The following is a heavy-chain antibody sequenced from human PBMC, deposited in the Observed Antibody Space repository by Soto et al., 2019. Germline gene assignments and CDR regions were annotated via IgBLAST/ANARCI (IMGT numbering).Heavy chain of an antibody. J-gene: IGHJ6*02. CDR3: ARAEITVTSDYYYYGMDV. Sequence: QVQLVQSGAEVKKPGSSVKVSCKASGGTFSSYAISWVRQAPGQGLEWMGGIIPIFGTANYAQKFQGRVTITADKSTSPAYMELSSLRSEDTAVYYCARAEITVTSDYYYYGMDVWGQATTVTVSS. CDR2: IIPIFGTA. D-gene: IGHD4-17*01. CDR1: GGTFSSYA. V-gene: IGHV1-69*06.